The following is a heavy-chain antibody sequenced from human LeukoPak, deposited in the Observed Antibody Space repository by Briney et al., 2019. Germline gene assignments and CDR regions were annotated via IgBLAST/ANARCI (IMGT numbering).Heavy chain of an antibody. CDR1: GFTFSSYW. V-gene: IGHV3-74*01. CDR2: INSDGTTT. J-gene: IGHJ4*02. CDR3: ARERMGAMVTYFDY. Sequence: PGGSLRLSCAASGFTFSSYWMHWVRQGPGKELTWVSHINSDGTTTNYADSVKGRFTISRDNAKNSLYLQMNSLRAEDTALYYCARERMGAMVTYFDYWGQGTLVTVSS. D-gene: IGHD5-18*01.